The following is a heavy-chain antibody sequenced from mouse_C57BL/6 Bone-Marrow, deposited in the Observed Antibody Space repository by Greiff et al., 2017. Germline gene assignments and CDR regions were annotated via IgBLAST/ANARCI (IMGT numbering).Heavy chain of an antibody. CDR1: GFNIKDDY. Sequence: DVKLVESGAELVRPGASVKLSCTASGFNIKDDYMHWVKQRPEQGLEWIGWIDPENGDTEYASKFQGKATITADTSSNTAYLQLSSLTSEDTAVYYCTTPYYGSSYGYWYFDVWGTGTTVTVSS. J-gene: IGHJ1*03. CDR3: TTPYYGSSYGYWYFDV. CDR2: IDPENGDT. D-gene: IGHD1-1*01. V-gene: IGHV14-4*01.